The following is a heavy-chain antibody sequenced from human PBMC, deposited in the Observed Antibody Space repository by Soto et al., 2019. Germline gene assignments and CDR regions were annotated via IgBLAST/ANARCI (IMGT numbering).Heavy chain of an antibody. Sequence: AGGSLRLSCAASGFTFSTYAMHWVRQAPGKGLEWVAAMSFDGSNKDYADSVKGRVTISRDNSRNTLNLQINSLRVDDTAIYYCVRAQYSTGWYYAFDIWGPGTLVTVSS. V-gene: IGHV3-30-3*01. CDR2: MSFDGSNK. J-gene: IGHJ3*02. CDR3: VRAQYSTGWYYAFDI. D-gene: IGHD6-19*01. CDR1: GFTFSTYA.